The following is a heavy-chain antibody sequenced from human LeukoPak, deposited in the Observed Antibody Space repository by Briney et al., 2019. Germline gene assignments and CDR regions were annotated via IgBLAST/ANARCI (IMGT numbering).Heavy chain of an antibody. Sequence: GGSLRLSRAASGFTFSDYYMSWIRQAPGKGLEWVSYITSSGSTIYYADSMKGRFTISRDNAKNSLYLQMNSLRAEDTAVYYCARQWQVAFDIWGQGTMVTVSS. CDR2: ITSSGSTI. J-gene: IGHJ3*02. D-gene: IGHD6-19*01. CDR3: ARQWQVAFDI. V-gene: IGHV3-11*01. CDR1: GFTFSDYY.